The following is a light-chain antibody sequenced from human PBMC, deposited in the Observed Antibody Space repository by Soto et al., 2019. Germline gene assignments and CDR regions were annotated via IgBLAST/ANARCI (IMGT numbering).Light chain of an antibody. CDR2: KAS. Sequence: DIQMTQSPSTLSASVGDRVTITCRASQSISSWLAWYQQKPGKAPKLLIYKASSLESGDPPRFSGSGFWTEFTLTISSLQPDDFATYYCQQYNSYSTFGQGTKVDIK. J-gene: IGKJ1*01. CDR3: QQYNSYST. V-gene: IGKV1-5*03. CDR1: QSISSW.